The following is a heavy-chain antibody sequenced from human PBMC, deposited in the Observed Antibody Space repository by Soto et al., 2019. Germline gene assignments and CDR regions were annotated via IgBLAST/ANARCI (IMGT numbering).Heavy chain of an antibody. CDR3: SRGDTATFSFDH. CDR1: GRTFSSYA. D-gene: IGHD5-18*01. Sequence: SVKVSCKASGRTFSSYAISWVRQAPGQGLEWMGGIIPIFDTTNYAQKFQGRVTIVADESTNTAYMELTSLRSEDTAVYYCSRGDTATFSFDHWGQGSLVTVSS. CDR2: IIPIFDTT. V-gene: IGHV1-69*13. J-gene: IGHJ4*02.